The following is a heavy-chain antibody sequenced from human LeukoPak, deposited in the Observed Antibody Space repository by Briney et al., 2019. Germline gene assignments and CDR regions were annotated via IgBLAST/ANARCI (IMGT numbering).Heavy chain of an antibody. D-gene: IGHD3-10*01. V-gene: IGHV3-23*01. CDR1: GFTFTTYG. Sequence: GGSLRLSCAASGFTFTTYGMSWVRQAPGKGLEWVSTISGSGGRTYYADSVKGRFTISRDNSKNTLYLLMNSLRAEDAAVYYCAKDHFVSGNYGYFHLRGQGTLVTVSS. CDR3: AKDHFVSGNYGYFHL. J-gene: IGHJ1*01. CDR2: ISGSGGRT.